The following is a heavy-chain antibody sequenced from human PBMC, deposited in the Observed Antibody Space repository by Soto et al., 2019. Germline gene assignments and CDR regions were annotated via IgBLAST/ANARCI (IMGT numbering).Heavy chain of an antibody. CDR2: FDPEDGET. V-gene: IGHV1-24*01. CDR3: ATGAEQWVAPYFDY. J-gene: IGHJ4*02. D-gene: IGHD6-19*01. Sequence: ASVKVSCKVSGYTLTELSMHWVRQAPGKGLEWMGGFDPEDGETIYAQKFQGRVTMTEDTSTDTAYMELSSLRSEDTAVYYCATGAEQWVAPYFDYRGQETLVTVSS. CDR1: GYTLTELS.